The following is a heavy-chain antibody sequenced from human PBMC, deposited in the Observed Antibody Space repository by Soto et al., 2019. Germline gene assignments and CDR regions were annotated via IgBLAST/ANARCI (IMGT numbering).Heavy chain of an antibody. D-gene: IGHD2-2*02. CDR2: INGGGNII. CDR1: GFTFSSYS. J-gene: IGHJ4*02. Sequence: EVQLLESGGGLVQPGGSLRLSCAASGFTFSSYSMTWVRQAPGKGLEWVSAINGGGNIIYYADSVKGRFTISRDNSKNTLYLQMNSLRAEDTALYYCAKTPDSGCYRGPFDYWGQGTLVTVSS. V-gene: IGHV3-23*01. CDR3: AKTPDSGCYRGPFDY.